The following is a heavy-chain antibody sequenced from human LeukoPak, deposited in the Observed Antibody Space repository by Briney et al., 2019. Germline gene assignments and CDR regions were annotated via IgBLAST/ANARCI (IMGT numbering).Heavy chain of an antibody. Sequence: GGSLRLSCAASGFTFSSYSMNWVRQAPGKGLEWVSSISSSSSYIYYADSVKGRFTISRDNAKNLLYLQMNSLRAEDTAVYYCARDHRLGGSYDAFDIWGQGTMVTVSS. D-gene: IGHD1-26*01. V-gene: IGHV3-21*01. J-gene: IGHJ3*02. CDR1: GFTFSSYS. CDR3: ARDHRLGGSYDAFDI. CDR2: ISSSSSYI.